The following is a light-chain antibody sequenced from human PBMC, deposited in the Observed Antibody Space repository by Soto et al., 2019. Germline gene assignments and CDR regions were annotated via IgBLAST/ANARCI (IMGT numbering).Light chain of an antibody. J-gene: IGLJ1*01. V-gene: IGLV2-8*01. CDR3: CSYAGRSTYV. Sequence: QSVLTQPPSASGSPGQSVTISCTGTSSDVGGYNYVSWYQQHPGKAPKLMIYEVSKRTSGVPDRFSGSKSGNTASLTISGLQAEDEADYYCCSYAGRSTYVFGTGTKVTAL. CDR2: EVS. CDR1: SSDVGGYNY.